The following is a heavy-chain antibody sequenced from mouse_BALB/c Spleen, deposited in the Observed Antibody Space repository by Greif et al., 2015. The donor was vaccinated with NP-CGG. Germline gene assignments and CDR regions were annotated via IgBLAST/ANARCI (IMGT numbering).Heavy chain of an antibody. CDR2: ISSGGSYT. D-gene: IGHD1-1*01. V-gene: IGHV5-6-4*01. J-gene: IGHJ2*01. CDR3: TREDYYGSSNYFDY. Sequence: EVQLQQSGGGLVKPGGSLKLSCAASGFTFSSYTMSWVRQTPEKRLEWVATISSGGSYTYYPDSVKGRFTISRDNAKNTLYLQMSSLKSEDTAMYYCTREDYYGSSNYFDYWGQGTTLTVSS. CDR1: GFTFSSYT.